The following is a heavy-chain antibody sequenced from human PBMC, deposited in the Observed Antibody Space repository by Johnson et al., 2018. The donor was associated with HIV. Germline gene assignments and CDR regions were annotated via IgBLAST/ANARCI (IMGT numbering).Heavy chain of an antibody. CDR2: ISYDGSDK. Sequence: QVPLVESGGGVVQPGRSLRLSCAASGFTFSSYAMHWVRQAPVKGLEWVAVISYDGSDKYYADSVKGRFTISRDSSKNTLYLQMNSLRVEDTAFYYCARDGWEQRGETVGDGFDIWGQGTMVTVSS. V-gene: IGHV3-30*04. J-gene: IGHJ3*02. CDR1: GFTFSSYA. CDR3: ARDGWEQRGETVGDGFDI. D-gene: IGHD1-26*01.